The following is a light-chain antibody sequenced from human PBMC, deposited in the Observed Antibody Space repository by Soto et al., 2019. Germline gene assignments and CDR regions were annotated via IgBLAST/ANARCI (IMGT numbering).Light chain of an antibody. CDR3: TSYTGGSTYV. Sequence: QSVLTQPASVSGSPGQSITISCTGTSSDVGGYNYVSWYQQYPGKAPKLMIYEVSNRPSGVSNRFPGSKSGNTASLTISGLQAEDEADYYCTSYTGGSTYVFGTGTKVTVL. J-gene: IGLJ1*01. CDR1: SSDVGGYNY. V-gene: IGLV2-14*01. CDR2: EVS.